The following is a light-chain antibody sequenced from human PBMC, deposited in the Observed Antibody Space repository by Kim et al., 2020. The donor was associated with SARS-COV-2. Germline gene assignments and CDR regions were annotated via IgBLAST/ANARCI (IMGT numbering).Light chain of an antibody. CDR1: KLGDKY. Sequence: VSPGQTASITCSGDKLGDKYACWYQQKPGQSPVLVIYQDSKRPSGIPERFSGSNSGNTATLTISGTQAMDEADYYCQAWDSSTAVFGGGTPADRP. CDR2: QDS. CDR3: QAWDSSTAV. J-gene: IGLJ2*01. V-gene: IGLV3-1*01.